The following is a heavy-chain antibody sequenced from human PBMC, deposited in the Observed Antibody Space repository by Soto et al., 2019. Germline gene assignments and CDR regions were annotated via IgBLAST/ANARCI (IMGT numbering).Heavy chain of an antibody. CDR1: GFTFSSYG. CDR3: ARRPKHIVVVRSYGMDV. D-gene: IGHD2-2*01. Sequence: PGGSLRLSCAASGFTFSSYGMHWVRQAPGKGLEWVAVISYDGSNKYYADSVKGRFTISRDNSKNTLYLQMNSLRAEDTAVYYCARRPKHIVVVRSYGMDVWGQGTTVTVSS. CDR2: ISYDGSNK. V-gene: IGHV3-30*03. J-gene: IGHJ6*02.